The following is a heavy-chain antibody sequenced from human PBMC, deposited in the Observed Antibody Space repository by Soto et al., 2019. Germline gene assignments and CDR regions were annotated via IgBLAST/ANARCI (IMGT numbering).Heavy chain of an antibody. CDR1: GYTFTSYD. CDR2: MNPNSGNT. CDR3: ARVGLRYFDWLHNDY. Sequence: ASVKVSCKASGYTFTSYDINWVRQATGQGLEWMGWMNPNSGNTGYAQKFQGRVTMTTDTSISTAYMELRSLRSDDTAVYYCARVGLRYFDWLHNDYWGQGTLVTVSS. D-gene: IGHD3-9*01. V-gene: IGHV1-8*01. J-gene: IGHJ4*02.